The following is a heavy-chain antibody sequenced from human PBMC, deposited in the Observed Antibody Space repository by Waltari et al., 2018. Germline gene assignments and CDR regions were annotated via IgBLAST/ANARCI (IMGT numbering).Heavy chain of an antibody. J-gene: IGHJ2*01. V-gene: IGHV4-39*01. D-gene: IGHD2-8*01. Sequence: QLQLQESGPGLVKPSETLSLTCTVPGCSIRRSSSYCGWIRQPPGKGWEWIGSIYYSGSTDYNPSLKSRVTISVDTSKNQFSLKLSSVTAADTAVYYCARHPAMTIMLWYFDLWGRGTLVTVSS. CDR1: GCSIRRSSSY. CDR2: IYYSGST. CDR3: ARHPAMTIMLWYFDL.